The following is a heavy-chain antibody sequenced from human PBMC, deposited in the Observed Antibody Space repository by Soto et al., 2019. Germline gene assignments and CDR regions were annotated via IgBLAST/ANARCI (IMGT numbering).Heavy chain of an antibody. V-gene: IGHV3-48*01. CDR2: ISSSSSTI. Sequence: SLRLSCAASGFTFSSYSMNWVRQAPGKGLEWVSYISSSSSTIYYADSVKGRFTISRDNAKNSLYLQMNSLRSEDTAVYYCARAVVPAAIVQFYYYGMDVWGQGTTVTVSS. CDR1: GFTFSSYS. CDR3: ARAVVPAAIVQFYYYGMDV. D-gene: IGHD2-2*02. J-gene: IGHJ6*02.